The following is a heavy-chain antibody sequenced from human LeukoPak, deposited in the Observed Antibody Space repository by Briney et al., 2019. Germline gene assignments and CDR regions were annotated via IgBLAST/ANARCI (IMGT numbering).Heavy chain of an antibody. V-gene: IGHV3-15*01. D-gene: IGHD3-22*01. Sequence: GGSLRLSCAASGFTFSSAWMSWVRQAPGKGLEWVGRIKSKTDGGTTDYAAPVKGRFTISRDDSKNTLYLQMNRLKTEDTAVYYCTTVGTYYYDSSGYYYVVDFDYWGQGTLVTVSS. CDR3: TTVGTYYYDSSGYYYVVDFDY. CDR2: IKSKTDGGTT. CDR1: GFTFSSAW. J-gene: IGHJ4*02.